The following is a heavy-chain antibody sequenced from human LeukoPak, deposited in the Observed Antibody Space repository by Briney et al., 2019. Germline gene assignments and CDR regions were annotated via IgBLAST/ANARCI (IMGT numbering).Heavy chain of an antibody. Sequence: PSGTLSLTCTVSGSGGSISNYYWSWIRQPPGKGLEWIGYIYNSASTNHNPSLKSRVTMSVETSKNQLSLKLSSVTAADTAVYYCASDLRSSGFYVFDHWGRGTLVTVSS. CDR1: GSGGSISNYY. J-gene: IGHJ4*02. D-gene: IGHD6-19*01. CDR2: IYNSAST. CDR3: ASDLRSSGFYVFDH. V-gene: IGHV4-59*01.